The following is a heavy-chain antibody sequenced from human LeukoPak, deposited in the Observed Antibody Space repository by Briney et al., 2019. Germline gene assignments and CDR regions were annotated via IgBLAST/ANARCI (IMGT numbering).Heavy chain of an antibody. Sequence: GASVKVSFKASGYTFTTYGISWVRQAPGQGLEWMGWINAYNGNTNYAQKLQGRVTMTTDTSASTAYMELRSLRSDDTAVYYCARPRGSSGRGDFDYWGQGTLVTVSS. V-gene: IGHV1-18*01. CDR3: ARPRGSSGRGDFDY. D-gene: IGHD6-19*01. CDR2: INAYNGNT. CDR1: GYTFTTYG. J-gene: IGHJ4*02.